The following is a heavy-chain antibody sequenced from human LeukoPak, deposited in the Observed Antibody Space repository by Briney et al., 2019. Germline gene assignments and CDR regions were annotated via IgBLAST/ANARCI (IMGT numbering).Heavy chain of an antibody. J-gene: IGHJ4*02. V-gene: IGHV3-30*03. CDR1: GFTFSRHG. CDR3: ARDRAWNYFDY. Sequence: GGSLRLSCAPSGFTFSRHGMHWVRQAPGMGLEWVAVISNDGSRKYYAHSVEGRFTISRDNSKNTLYLQMDSLRAEDTAVYYCARDRAWNYFDYWGQGTLVTVSP. CDR2: ISNDGSRK. D-gene: IGHD3-3*01.